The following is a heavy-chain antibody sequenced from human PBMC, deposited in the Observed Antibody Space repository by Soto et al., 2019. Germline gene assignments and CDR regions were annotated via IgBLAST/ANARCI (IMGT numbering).Heavy chain of an antibody. CDR1: CGSISSYY. V-gene: IGHV4-59*08. D-gene: IGHD6-6*01. Sequence: SETLSLTCTVSCGSISSYYWSWIRQPPGKGLEWIGYIYYSGSTNYNPSLKSRVTISVDTSKNQFSLKLSSVTAADTAVYYCARHLIAARRRYYYYYYMDVWGKGTTVTVSS. CDR2: IYYSGST. J-gene: IGHJ6*03. CDR3: ARHLIAARRRYYYYYYMDV.